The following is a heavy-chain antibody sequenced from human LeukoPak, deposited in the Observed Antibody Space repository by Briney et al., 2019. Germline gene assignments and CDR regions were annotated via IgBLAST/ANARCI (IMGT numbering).Heavy chain of an antibody. CDR3: ARMGYDSSGLDY. CDR2: FDPEDGET. D-gene: IGHD3-22*01. Sequence: ASVTVSCTVSVYTLTELSMHWVRQAPGKGLEWMGGFDPEDGETIYAQKFQGRVTMTEDTSTDTAYMELSSLRSEDTAVYYCARMGYDSSGLDYWGQGTLVTVSS. V-gene: IGHV1-24*01. CDR1: VYTLTELS. J-gene: IGHJ4*02.